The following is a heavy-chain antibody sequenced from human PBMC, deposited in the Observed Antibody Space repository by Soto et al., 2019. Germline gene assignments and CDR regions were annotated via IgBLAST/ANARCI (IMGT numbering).Heavy chain of an antibody. CDR1: GFTVSSNY. CDR2: IYSGGST. Sequence: RSCAASGFTVSSNYMSWVRQAPGKGLEWVSVIYSGGSTYYADSVKGRFTISRDNSKNTLYLQMNSLRAEDTAVYYCARDGEAVADYWGQGTLVTVSS. D-gene: IGHD6-19*01. CDR3: ARDGEAVADY. V-gene: IGHV3-53*01. J-gene: IGHJ4*02.